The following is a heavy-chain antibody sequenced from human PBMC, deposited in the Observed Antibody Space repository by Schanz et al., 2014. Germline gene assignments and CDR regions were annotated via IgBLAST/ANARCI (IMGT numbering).Heavy chain of an antibody. J-gene: IGHJ4*02. CDR2: ISSSSSTI. CDR1: GFTFSSYA. V-gene: IGHV3-48*02. Sequence: DVHLMESGGGLVQPGGYLRLSCAGSGFTFSSYAMNWVRQAPGKGLEWVSFISSSSSTIYYADSVKGRFTISRDNAKNSLYLQMNSLRDEDTAVYYCAREGERKGMLPYYFDYWGQGALVTVSS. CDR3: AREGERKGMLPYYFDY. D-gene: IGHD3-10*01.